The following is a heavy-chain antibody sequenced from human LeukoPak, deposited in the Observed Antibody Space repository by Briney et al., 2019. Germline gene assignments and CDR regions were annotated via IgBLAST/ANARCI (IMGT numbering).Heavy chain of an antibody. D-gene: IGHD5-18*01. J-gene: IGHJ4*02. V-gene: IGHV3-33*03. CDR1: GFTFSSYG. CDR2: IWYDGSNK. CDR3: ARSRIQLWAYYFDY. Sequence: GGSLRLSCAASGFTFSSYGMHWVRQAPGKGLEWVAVIWYDGSNKYYADSVKGRFTISRDNSKNTLYLQMNSLRAEDTAVYYCARSRIQLWAYYFDYWGQGTLVTVSS.